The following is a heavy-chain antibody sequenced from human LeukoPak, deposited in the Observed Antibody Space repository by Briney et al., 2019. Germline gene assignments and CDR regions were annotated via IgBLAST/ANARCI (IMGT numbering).Heavy chain of an antibody. CDR2: VDYSGGDT. J-gene: IGHJ4*02. D-gene: IGHD6-19*01. V-gene: IGHV3-23*01. CDR1: GFTLSGYE. Sequence: GGSLRLSCTASGFTLSGYEMSWIRQAPGKGLEWVSSVDYSGGDTHYADSVMGRFTISRDNSKNTLYLQLNSLNADDTAVYYCARNSGWYGASWGQGTLVTVSS. CDR3: ARNSGWYGAS.